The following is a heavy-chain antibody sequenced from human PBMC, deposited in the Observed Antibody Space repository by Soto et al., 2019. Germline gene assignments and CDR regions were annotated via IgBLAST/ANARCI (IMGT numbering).Heavy chain of an antibody. D-gene: IGHD6-13*01. Sequence: GGSLRLSCAASGFTFSDYYMSWIRQAPGKGLEWVSYISSSSSYTNYADSVKGRFTISRDNAKNSLYLQMNSLRAEDTAVYYCARVRSKGQLGYWGQGTLVTVSS. CDR3: ARVRSKGQLGY. V-gene: IGHV3-11*05. CDR1: GFTFSDYY. CDR2: ISSSSSYT. J-gene: IGHJ4*02.